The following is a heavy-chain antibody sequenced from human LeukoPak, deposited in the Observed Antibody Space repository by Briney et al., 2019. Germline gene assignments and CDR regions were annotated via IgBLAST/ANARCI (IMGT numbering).Heavy chain of an antibody. V-gene: IGHV3-7*01. D-gene: IGHD3-10*01. J-gene: IGHJ4*02. Sequence: GGSLRLSCAAAGFTFSSHWMTWVRHAPRRGLEWVANITEDGSETFYGDSVKGRFTISRDNAENSLNLKMNNLRPEDTAMYYCARPLFGAISPGYWGQGTLVNVS. CDR3: ARPLFGAISPGY. CDR2: ITEDGSET. CDR1: GFTFSSHW.